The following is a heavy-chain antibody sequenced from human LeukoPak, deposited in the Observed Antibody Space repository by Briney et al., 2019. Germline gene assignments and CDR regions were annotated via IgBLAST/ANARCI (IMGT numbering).Heavy chain of an antibody. D-gene: IGHD1-26*01. J-gene: IGHJ6*03. CDR3: ARAISIVGATTGSSDYYYYYMDV. CDR1: GGTFSSYA. Sequence: SVKVSCKASGGTFSSYAISWVRQAPGQGLEWMGGIIPIFGTANYAQKFQGRVTITADESTSTPYMELSSLRSEDTAVYYCARAISIVGATTGSSDYYYYYMDVWGKGTTVTISS. CDR2: IIPIFGTA. V-gene: IGHV1-69*13.